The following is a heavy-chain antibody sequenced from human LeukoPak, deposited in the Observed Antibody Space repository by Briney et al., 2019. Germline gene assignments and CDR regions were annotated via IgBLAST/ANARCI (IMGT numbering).Heavy chain of an antibody. CDR3: TRERVWFGESRAYYGMDV. CDR1: GFTFSSYA. J-gene: IGHJ6*02. V-gene: IGHV3-23*01. D-gene: IGHD3-10*01. Sequence: GGSLRLSCAASGFTFSSYAMSWVRQAPGKGLEWVSAISGSGGSTYYADSVKGRFTISRDNSKNTAYLQTNSLKTEDTAVYYCTRERVWFGESRAYYGMDVWGQGTTVTVSS. CDR2: ISGSGGST.